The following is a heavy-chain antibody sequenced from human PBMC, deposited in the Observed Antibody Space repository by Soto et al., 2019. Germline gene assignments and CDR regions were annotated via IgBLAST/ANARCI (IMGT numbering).Heavy chain of an antibody. CDR3: ARRRLARLDH. D-gene: IGHD2-21*01. J-gene: IGHJ4*02. Sequence: QVHLLQSGTEVKRPGSSVKGSCKTSGVSLNSSGFAWVRQVPGRGLEWVGKINPASQLTNYEQSLQTRVTITADTSTRSAAMELSALTSEDTLVYCCARRRLARLDHWRQGTLVTVSS. CDR2: INPASQLT. V-gene: IGHV1-69*09. CDR1: GVSLNSSG.